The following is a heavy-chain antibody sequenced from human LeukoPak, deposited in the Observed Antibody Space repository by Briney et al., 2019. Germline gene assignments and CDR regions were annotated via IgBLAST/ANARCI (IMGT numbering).Heavy chain of an antibody. D-gene: IGHD2-2*01. CDR1: GVSISNAGYL. CDR2: IYDSEGT. J-gene: IGHJ3*01. V-gene: IGHV4-30-2*01. CDR3: ASGIAYYQPSKNAFDF. Sequence: SETLSLTCTVSGVSISNAGYLWSWSRQPPGKGLEYIGYIYDSEGTYYNPSLKSRVTVSVDRSKNQFSLKVYSVSAADTAVYYCASGIAYYQPSKNAFDFWGQGTMVIVSS.